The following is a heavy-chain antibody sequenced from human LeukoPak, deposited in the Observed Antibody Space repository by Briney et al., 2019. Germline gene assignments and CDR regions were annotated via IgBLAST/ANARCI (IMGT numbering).Heavy chain of an antibody. J-gene: IGHJ1*01. CDR1: GYTFTGYY. Sequence: ASVKVSCKASGYTFTGYYIHWVRQAPGQGLEWMGWINPNSGGTNYAQKFQGRVTMTRDTSISTAYMELSRLRSDDTAVYYCASSRYYYDSSGYPIRSEYFQHWGQGTLVTVSS. CDR2: INPNSGGT. D-gene: IGHD3-22*01. V-gene: IGHV1-2*02. CDR3: ASSRYYYDSSGYPIRSEYFQH.